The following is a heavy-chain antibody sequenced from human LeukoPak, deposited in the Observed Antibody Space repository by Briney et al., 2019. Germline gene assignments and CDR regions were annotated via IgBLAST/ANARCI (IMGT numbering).Heavy chain of an antibody. CDR3: ARDSKYYDYVWGSYRPTHDAFDI. Sequence: SETLSLTCTVSGGSISSYYWSWIRQPPGKGLEWIGYIYYSGSTNYNPSLKSRVTISVDTSKNQFSLKLSSVTAADTAVYYCARDSKYYDYVWGSYRPTHDAFDIWGQGTMVTVSS. CDR2: IYYSGST. CDR1: GGSISSYY. V-gene: IGHV4-59*01. J-gene: IGHJ3*02. D-gene: IGHD3-16*02.